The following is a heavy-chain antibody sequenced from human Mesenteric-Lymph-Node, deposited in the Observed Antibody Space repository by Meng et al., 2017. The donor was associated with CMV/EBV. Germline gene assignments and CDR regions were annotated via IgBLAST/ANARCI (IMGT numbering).Heavy chain of an antibody. J-gene: IGHJ5*02. Sequence: GGSLRLSCAAAGFAFGDHSMQWVRQPPGKALEWVSLISWDGSSTFYGDSVKGRFTISRDNSKNSLYLQMDSLRAEDTAVYYCARGGKLQSDSSGHYAYWFDPWGQGTLVTVSS. CDR3: ARGGKLQSDSSGHYAYWFDP. V-gene: IGHV3-43*01. CDR1: GFAFGDHS. D-gene: IGHD3-22*01. CDR2: ISWDGSST.